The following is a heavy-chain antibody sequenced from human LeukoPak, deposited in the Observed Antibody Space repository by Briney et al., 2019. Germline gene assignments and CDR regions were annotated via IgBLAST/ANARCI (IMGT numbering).Heavy chain of an antibody. CDR3: AKDLSSSSWYREDPVY. CDR1: GFTFSSYA. J-gene: IGHJ4*02. Sequence: PGGSLRLSCAASGFTFSSYAMSWVRQAPGKGLEWVSAISGSGGSTYYADSVKGRFTISRDNSKNTLYLQMNSLRAEDTAVYYCAKDLSSSSWYREDPVYWGQGTLVTVSS. V-gene: IGHV3-23*01. D-gene: IGHD6-13*01. CDR2: ISGSGGST.